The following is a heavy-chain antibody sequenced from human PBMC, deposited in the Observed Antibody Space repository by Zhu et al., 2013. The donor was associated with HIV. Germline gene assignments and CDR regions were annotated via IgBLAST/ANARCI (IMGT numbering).Heavy chain of an antibody. V-gene: IGHV1-2*02. CDR1: GYNFNNYF. CDR2: INPNSGDT. CDR3: ARALTRTLSLNHGRAAFDL. Sequence: QLVQSGAEMKRPGASVTVSCTASGYNFNNYFINWIRQAPGQGPEWMGWINPNSGDTTFAHKFHDRVAITRATSLNRIYLYLSGLRSDDTAVYFCARALTRTLSLNHGRAAFDLWGQGTVVSVST. J-gene: IGHJ3*01.